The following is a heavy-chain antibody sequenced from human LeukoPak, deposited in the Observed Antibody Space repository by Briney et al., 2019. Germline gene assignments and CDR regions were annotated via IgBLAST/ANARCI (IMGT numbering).Heavy chain of an antibody. CDR3: ARRIAAAGTNFDY. CDR2: VNHSGST. J-gene: IGHJ4*02. Sequence: TSETLSLTCTVYGGSFSGYYWSWIRQPPGKGLEWIGEVNHSGSTNYNPSLKSRVTISIDTSKNQFSLKLSSVTAADTAVYYCARRIAAAGTNFDYWGQGTLVTVSS. CDR1: GGSFSGYY. V-gene: IGHV4-34*01. D-gene: IGHD6-13*01.